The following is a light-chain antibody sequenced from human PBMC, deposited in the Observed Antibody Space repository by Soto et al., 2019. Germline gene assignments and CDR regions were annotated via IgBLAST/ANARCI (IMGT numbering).Light chain of an antibody. V-gene: IGKV3-20*01. CDR1: QSVSSSY. Sequence: EIGLTQSPGTLSLSPGERATLSCRASQSVSSSYLAWYQQNPGQAPRLLIYGASSRATGIPDRFSGSGSGTDFALTISRLEPEDVAVYYCQQYGSSPPWTFGQGTKVEIK. CDR2: GAS. J-gene: IGKJ1*01. CDR3: QQYGSSPPWT.